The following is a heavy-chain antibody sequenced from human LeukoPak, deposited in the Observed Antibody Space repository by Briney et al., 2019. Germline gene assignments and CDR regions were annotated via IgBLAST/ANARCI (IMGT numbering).Heavy chain of an antibody. V-gene: IGHV1-2*02. Sequence: GASVKVSCKASGYTFTGYYMHWVRQAPGQGLEWMGWINPNSGGTNYAQKFQGRVTMTRDTSISTAYMELSRLRSDDTAVYYCARGQRSPIFGVVIGELDHRWGQGTLDTVSS. CDR3: ARGQRSPIFGVVIGELDHR. CDR2: INPNSGGT. CDR1: GYTFTGYY. D-gene: IGHD3-3*01. J-gene: IGHJ4*02.